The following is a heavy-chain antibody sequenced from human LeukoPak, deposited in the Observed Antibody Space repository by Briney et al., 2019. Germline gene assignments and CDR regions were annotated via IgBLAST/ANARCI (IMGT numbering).Heavy chain of an antibody. CDR3: ARLSYDSGTHYTCYEY. CDR2: ISGSGGST. CDR1: GFTFSSYA. V-gene: IGHV3-23*01. D-gene: IGHD3-10*01. Sequence: GGSLRLSCAASGFTFSSYAMSWVRQAPGKGLEWVSAISGSGGSTHYADSVKGRFTISRDNSKNTLYLQMNSLRADDTAVYYCARLSYDSGTHYTCYEYWGQGTLVTVSS. J-gene: IGHJ4*02.